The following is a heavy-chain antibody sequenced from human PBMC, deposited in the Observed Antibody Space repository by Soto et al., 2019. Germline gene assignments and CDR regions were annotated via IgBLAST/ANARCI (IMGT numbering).Heavy chain of an antibody. CDR1: GLTFSISW. CDR2: INPAGNVP. CDR3: ATANTAYAFDM. J-gene: IGHJ3*02. Sequence: VQLVESGGGLVQPGAPLRLSCTASGLTFSISWMTWVRQAPGEGLEWVSKINPAGNVPQYAGSVKERFTISRDNAKNSLFLQMRGLRGEDTAVYDWATANTAYAFDMWGQGTMVTVSS. V-gene: IGHV3-7*01. D-gene: IGHD2-21*01.